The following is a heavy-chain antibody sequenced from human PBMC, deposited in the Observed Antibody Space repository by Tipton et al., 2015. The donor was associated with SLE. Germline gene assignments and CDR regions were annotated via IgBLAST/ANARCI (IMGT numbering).Heavy chain of an antibody. CDR3: ARSGIFGHLNYFDS. CDR2: IYHSGTT. CDR1: GGSLSGHY. V-gene: IGHV4-34*01. J-gene: IGHJ4*02. D-gene: IGHD3-3*01. Sequence: LRLSCGVYGGSLSGHYWSWIRQTPGKGLEWIGEIYHSGTTNYNPSLKSRVTISVDKSKNQFSLNVSSVTAADTAVYYCARSGIFGHLNYFDSWGQGILATVSS.